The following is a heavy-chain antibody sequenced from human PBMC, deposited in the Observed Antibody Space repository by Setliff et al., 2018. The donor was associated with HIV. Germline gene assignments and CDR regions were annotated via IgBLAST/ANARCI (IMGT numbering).Heavy chain of an antibody. J-gene: IGHJ4*02. V-gene: IGHV4-38-2*01. Sequence: LSLTCSVSGYSISSGCYWGWIRQPPGKGPEWIGSMYHTGSTYYSPSLNSRFTISVDTSKNQFSLKLRSVTAADTAVYYCARQPLYNDYDWRSYYFDYWGQGSLVTVSS. CDR1: GYSISSGCY. D-gene: IGHD5-12*01. CDR3: ARQPLYNDYDWRSYYFDY. CDR2: MYHTGST.